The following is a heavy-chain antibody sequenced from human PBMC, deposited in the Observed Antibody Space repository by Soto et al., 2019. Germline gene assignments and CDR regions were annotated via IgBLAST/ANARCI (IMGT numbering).Heavy chain of an antibody. V-gene: IGHV3-30*18. CDR2: ISYDGSNK. Sequence: GESLRLSCAASGFTFSSYGMHWVRQAPGKGLEWVAVISYDGSNKYYADSVKGRFTISRDNSKNTLYLQMNSLRAEDTAVYYCAKDGDTYDSSGYYYDYWGQGTLVTVSS. D-gene: IGHD3-22*01. J-gene: IGHJ4*02. CDR1: GFTFSSYG. CDR3: AKDGDTYDSSGYYYDY.